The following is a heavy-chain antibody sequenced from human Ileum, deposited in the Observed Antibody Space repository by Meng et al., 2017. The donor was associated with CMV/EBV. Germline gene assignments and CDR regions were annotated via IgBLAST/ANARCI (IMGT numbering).Heavy chain of an antibody. CDR3: GRAKALLDPVDY. CDR1: GFTFSSYS. Sequence: SCVASGFTFSSYSMNWVRQAPGKGLEYVSSISSTGTYIYYADSVKGRFTISRDNADNSMYLQMNSLGADDTAVYYCGRAKALLDPVDYWGQGTLVTVSS. D-gene: IGHD2/OR15-2a*01. J-gene: IGHJ4*02. V-gene: IGHV3-21*01. CDR2: ISSTGTYI.